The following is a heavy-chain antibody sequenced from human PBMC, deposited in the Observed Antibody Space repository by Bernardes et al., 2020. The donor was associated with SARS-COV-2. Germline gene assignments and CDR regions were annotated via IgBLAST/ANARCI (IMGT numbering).Heavy chain of an antibody. D-gene: IGHD2-8*02. Sequence: GGSLRLSCAASGFIFSSYWMSWVRQAPGKGLEWVANIKQDGSEKYYVDSVKGRFTISRDNAKNSLYLQMNSLRAEDTAVYYCARDIRVVSANYYYYYGMDVWGQGTTVTVSS. CDR1: GFIFSSYW. CDR2: IKQDGSEK. CDR3: ARDIRVVSANYYYYYGMDV. J-gene: IGHJ6*02. V-gene: IGHV3-7*01.